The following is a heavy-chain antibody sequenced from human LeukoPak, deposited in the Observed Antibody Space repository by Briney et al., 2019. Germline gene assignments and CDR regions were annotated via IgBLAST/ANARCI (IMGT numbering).Heavy chain of an antibody. J-gene: IGHJ4*03. Sequence: GGSLRLSCAASGFTFDDYAMHWVRQAPGKGLEWVSGISWNSGTIGYADSVKGRFTISRDNAKNSLYLQMDSLITEDTALYYCARGRWFGESPFDYWGQGTTVTVSS. D-gene: IGHD3-10*01. V-gene: IGHV3-9*01. CDR2: ISWNSGTI. CDR3: ARGRWFGESPFDY. CDR1: GFTFDDYA.